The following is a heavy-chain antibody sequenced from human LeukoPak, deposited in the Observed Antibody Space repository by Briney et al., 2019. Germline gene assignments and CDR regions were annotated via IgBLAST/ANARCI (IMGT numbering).Heavy chain of an antibody. D-gene: IGHD5-18*01. CDR2: IKPDRSET. CDR1: GFNLASSW. Sequence: GGSLRLSCEASGFNLASSWMAWVRQAPGKGLERVANIKPDRSETHYVDSVKGRFTISRENAKNSLYLQMNSLRAEDTAMYYCARDPNSGYSYSDYWGQGTLVTVSS. J-gene: IGHJ4*02. V-gene: IGHV3-7*01. CDR3: ARDPNSGYSYSDY.